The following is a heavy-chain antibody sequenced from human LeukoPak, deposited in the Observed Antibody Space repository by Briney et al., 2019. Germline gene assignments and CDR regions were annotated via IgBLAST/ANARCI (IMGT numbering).Heavy chain of an antibody. Sequence: ASVKVSCKASGGALSTYGISWVRQAPGQGLEWMGGIIPIFGTTNYAKNFQGGVTITADESTSTAYMEVSGLRSDDTAVYYCASSRANLASGDSVVVPVAFYYYYYMDVWGKGTTVTVSS. CDR1: GGALSTYG. CDR3: ASSRANLASGDSVVVPVAFYYYYYMDV. D-gene: IGHD2-2*01. J-gene: IGHJ6*03. CDR2: IIPIFGTT. V-gene: IGHV1-69*13.